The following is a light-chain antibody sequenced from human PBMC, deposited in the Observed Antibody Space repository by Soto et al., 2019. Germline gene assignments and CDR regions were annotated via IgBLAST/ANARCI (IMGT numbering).Light chain of an antibody. CDR2: GAS. Sequence: GLTQSPGTLSLSQGERATLSCRASQSVSNNYLAWYQQKPGQAPRLLIYGASNRATGIPDRFSGSGSGTDFTLTISRLEPEDFAVYYCQQYGSSGTFGQGTKVDSK. CDR1: QSVSNNY. V-gene: IGKV3-20*01. CDR3: QQYGSSGT. J-gene: IGKJ1*01.